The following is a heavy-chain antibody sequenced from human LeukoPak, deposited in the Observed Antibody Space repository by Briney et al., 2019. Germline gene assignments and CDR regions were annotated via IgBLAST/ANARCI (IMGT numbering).Heavy chain of an antibody. Sequence: QAGGSLRLSCTASGFTFSNYWMHWVRQAPGKGLVWVSRIKNDGSTAAYADSVQGRFTISRDNSKNTLYLQMNSLRAEDTAVYYCAKGGLGCSSTSCFDYWGQGTLVTVSS. V-gene: IGHV3-74*01. CDR3: AKGGLGCSSTSCFDY. CDR2: IKNDGSTA. D-gene: IGHD2-2*01. J-gene: IGHJ4*02. CDR1: GFTFSNYW.